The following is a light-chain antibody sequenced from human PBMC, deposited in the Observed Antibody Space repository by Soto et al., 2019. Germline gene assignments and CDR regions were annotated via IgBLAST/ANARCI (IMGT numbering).Light chain of an antibody. Sequence: QSALTQPASVSGSPGQSIIISCTGTSSDVGAYNYVSWYQQHPGKAPKLMIYEVSYRPSGVSDRFSGSRSGNTASLTISGLQAEDESDYYCSSYTSSTTWVFGGGTKLTVL. J-gene: IGLJ3*02. V-gene: IGLV2-14*01. CDR2: EVS. CDR1: SSDVGAYNY. CDR3: SSYTSSTTWV.